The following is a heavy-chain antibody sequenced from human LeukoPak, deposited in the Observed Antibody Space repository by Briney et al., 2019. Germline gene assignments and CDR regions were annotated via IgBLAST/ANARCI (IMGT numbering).Heavy chain of an antibody. Sequence: GGSLSLSCAASGFTLNTNYISWVHQAPRKGREWVSGIYTGNSTIYPDPVRGRFTISRDNSKNTFYLQMNSLRAEDTAVYYCVGYHSESPAPWGQGTLVTVSS. CDR2: IYTGNST. D-gene: IGHD3-10*01. V-gene: IGHV3-53*01. CDR1: GFTLNTNY. J-gene: IGHJ5*02. CDR3: VGYHSESPAP.